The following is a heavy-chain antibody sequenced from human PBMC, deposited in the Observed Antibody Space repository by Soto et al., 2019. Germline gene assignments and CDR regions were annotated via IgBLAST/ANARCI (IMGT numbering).Heavy chain of an antibody. Sequence: QVQLQQWGAGLLKPSETLSLNCAVNGGSLSGYYWSWIRQPPGKGLEWIGEIKDGGRTNYSPSLNCRATISSDTSNNQFSLRLYSVTAADTGVYYCARGQEGVVATHWDQGTLVTVSS. J-gene: IGHJ4*02. D-gene: IGHD5-12*01. CDR1: GGSLSGYY. CDR3: ARGQEGVVATH. V-gene: IGHV4-34*01. CDR2: IKDGGRT.